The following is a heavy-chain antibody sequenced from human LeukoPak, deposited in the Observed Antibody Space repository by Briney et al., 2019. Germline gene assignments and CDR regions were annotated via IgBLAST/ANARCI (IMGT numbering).Heavy chain of an antibody. V-gene: IGHV3-23*01. CDR1: GFTFSSYA. D-gene: IGHD3-22*01. CDR2: ISGSGEST. CDR3: AKVLDGTGYWNYYFDS. Sequence: GGSLRLSCAASGFTFSSYAMSWVRQAPGKGLEWVSGISGSGESTYYADSVKGRFTISRDNSKNTLYPQMNSLRAEDTAVYYCAKVLDGTGYWNYYFDSWGQGTLVTVSS. J-gene: IGHJ4*02.